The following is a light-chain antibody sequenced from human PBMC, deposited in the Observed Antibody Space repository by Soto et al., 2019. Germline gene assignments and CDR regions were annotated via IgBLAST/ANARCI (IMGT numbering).Light chain of an antibody. CDR2: KAS. CDR3: QQYNNWPRT. J-gene: IGKJ1*01. V-gene: IGKV1-5*03. CDR1: QSISSW. Sequence: DIQMTQSPSTLSASVGDRVTITCRASQSISSWLAWYQQKPGKAPKLLIYKASSLESGVPSRFSGSGCGTEFTLIISSLQSEDFAVYYCQQYNNWPRTFGQGTRVDIK.